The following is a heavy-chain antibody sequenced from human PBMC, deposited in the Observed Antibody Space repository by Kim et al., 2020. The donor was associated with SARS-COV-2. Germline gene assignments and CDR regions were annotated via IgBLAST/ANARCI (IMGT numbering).Heavy chain of an antibody. J-gene: IGHJ4*02. V-gene: IGHV1-46*01. Sequence: ASVKVSCKASGYPLTAFFLHWVRQAPGQGLEWMGFISPSDGSTTFAQTFRGRLTMTRDTSTNTFYMEMSSLRSEDTASYYCAREGSGLDIWGQGPLVSVPP. D-gene: IGHD3-10*01. CDR1: GYPLTAFF. CDR3: AREGSGLDI. CDR2: ISPSDGST.